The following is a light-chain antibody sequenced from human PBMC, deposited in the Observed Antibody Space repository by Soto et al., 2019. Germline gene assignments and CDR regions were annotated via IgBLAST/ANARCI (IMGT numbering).Light chain of an antibody. CDR1: QSVASN. Sequence: EIVMTQSPASLSVSPGESVTLSCRASQSVASNLAWYQQKPGQAPRLLIFAASTRATGVPARFSGSGSGTDFTLTISRLEPEDFAVYYCQQYGSSHTFGQGTRLEIK. V-gene: IGKV3-15*01. CDR3: QQYGSSHT. CDR2: AAS. J-gene: IGKJ5*01.